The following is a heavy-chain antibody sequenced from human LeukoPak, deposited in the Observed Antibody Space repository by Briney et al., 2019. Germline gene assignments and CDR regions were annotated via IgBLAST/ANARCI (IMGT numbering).Heavy chain of an antibody. V-gene: IGHV1-69*05. CDR1: RGTFTSYA. CDR2: IIPIFGIA. J-gene: IGHJ6*03. D-gene: IGHD4-11*01. Sequence: SLKLSCTPSRGTFTSYAVSWVRQAPGQGLEGMGGIIPIFGIANYAQKFQCRVTITIDESTSTTYMHLSSLISPDPAVYYCARGGGSNQNYYYDMDVWGKGTTVTVSS. CDR3: ARGGGSNQNYYYDMDV.